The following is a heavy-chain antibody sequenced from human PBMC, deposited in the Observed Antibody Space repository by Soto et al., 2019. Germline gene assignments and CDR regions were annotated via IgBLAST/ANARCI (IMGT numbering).Heavy chain of an antibody. Sequence: GASVKVSCKASGYTFTSYAMHWVRQAPGQRLEWMGWISAYNGNTNYAQKLQGRVTMTTDTSTSTAYMELRSLRSDDTAVYYCARVYSNYYYYYGMDVWGQGTTVTVSS. CDR3: ARVYSNYYYYYGMDV. CDR2: ISAYNGNT. D-gene: IGHD4-4*01. J-gene: IGHJ6*02. CDR1: GYTFTSYA. V-gene: IGHV1-18*01.